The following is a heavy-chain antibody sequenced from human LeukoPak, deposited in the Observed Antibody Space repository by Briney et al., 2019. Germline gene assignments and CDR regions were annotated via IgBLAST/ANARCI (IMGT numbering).Heavy chain of an antibody. J-gene: IGHJ3*02. D-gene: IGHD6-19*01. Sequence: PGVSLRLSCSASGFTFNYYAMYWLAQSPGRGLEGLALIRDDGSDTYHADSVKGRFTISRDNSKNTVFLRMNSLRGEDSAIYYCAKSDGHGTGYGFHIWGQGTMVTVSS. CDR1: GFTFNYYA. CDR3: AKSDGHGTGYGFHI. V-gene: IGHV3-30*02. CDR2: IRDDGSDT.